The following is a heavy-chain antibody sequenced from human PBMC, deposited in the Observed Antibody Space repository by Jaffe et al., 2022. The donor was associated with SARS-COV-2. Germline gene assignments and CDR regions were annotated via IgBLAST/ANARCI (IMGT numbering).Heavy chain of an antibody. Sequence: QVQLVESGGGVVQPGRSLRLSCAASGFTFSSYAMHWVRQAPGKGLEWVAVISYDGSNKYYADSVKGRFTISRDNSKNTLYLQMNSLRAEDTAVYYCARGPSQWLPQGYYYMDVWGKGTTVTVSS. V-gene: IGHV3-30*04. J-gene: IGHJ6*03. CDR2: ISYDGSNK. CDR3: ARGPSQWLPQGYYYMDV. CDR1: GFTFSSYA. D-gene: IGHD6-19*01.